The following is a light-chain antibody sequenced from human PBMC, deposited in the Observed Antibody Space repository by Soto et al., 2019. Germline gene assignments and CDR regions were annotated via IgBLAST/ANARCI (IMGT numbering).Light chain of an antibody. J-gene: IGLJ1*01. V-gene: IGLV2-14*03. CDR3: SSYTTSNTRQIV. Sequence: QSALTQPASVSGSPGQSITISCTGTGSDVGGYNYDSWYQHHPGKAPKLMIYDVSNRPSGVSNRFSGSKSGNTASLTISGLQPEDEADYYCSSYTTSNTRQIVFGTGTKLTVL. CDR2: DVS. CDR1: GSDVGGYNY.